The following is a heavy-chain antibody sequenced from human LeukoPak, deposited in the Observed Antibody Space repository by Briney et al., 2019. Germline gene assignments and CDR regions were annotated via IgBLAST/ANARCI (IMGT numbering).Heavy chain of an antibody. CDR3: AKDRSGYDYYGQYYFDY. V-gene: IGHV3-23*01. CDR2: IRGSGGTT. D-gene: IGHD5-12*01. Sequence: GGSLRLSCAASGFTFSSYAMSWVRQAPGKGLEYVSGIRGSGGTTYYADSVKGRFIISRDNSENTLYLQMSSLRAEDTALYYCAKDRSGYDYYGQYYFDYWGQGTLVTVSA. J-gene: IGHJ4*02. CDR1: GFTFSSYA.